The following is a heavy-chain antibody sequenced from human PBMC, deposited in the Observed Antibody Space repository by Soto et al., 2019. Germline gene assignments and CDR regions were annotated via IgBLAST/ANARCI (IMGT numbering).Heavy chain of an antibody. J-gene: IGHJ3*02. CDR2: IFSNDEK. CDR3: ARIHRLEWLVPPYSLDAFDI. D-gene: IGHD6-19*01. V-gene: IGHV2-26*01. CDR1: GFSLSNARMG. Sequence: QVTLKESGPVLVKTTETLTLTCTVSGFSLSNARMGVSWIRQPPGKALEWLAHIFSNDEKSYSTSLKSRLTISKDTSKSQVVLTMTNMDPVDTATYYCARIHRLEWLVPPYSLDAFDIWGQGTMVTVSS.